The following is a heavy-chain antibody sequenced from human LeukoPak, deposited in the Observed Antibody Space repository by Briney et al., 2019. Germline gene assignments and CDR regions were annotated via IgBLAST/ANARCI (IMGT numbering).Heavy chain of an antibody. V-gene: IGHV3-23*01. Sequence: GGSLRLSCAASGSTFSSYAMSWVRQAPGKGLEWVSAISGSDGSTYYADSVKGRFTISRDNSKNTLYLQMNSLRAEDTAVYYCAKDPFWSGYPYYYYGMDVWGQGTTVTVSS. J-gene: IGHJ6*02. CDR3: AKDPFWSGYPYYYYGMDV. CDR2: ISGSDGST. CDR1: GSTFSSYA. D-gene: IGHD3-3*01.